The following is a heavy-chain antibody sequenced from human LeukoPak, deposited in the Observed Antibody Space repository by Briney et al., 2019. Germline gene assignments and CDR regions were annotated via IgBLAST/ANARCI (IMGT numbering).Heavy chain of an antibody. CDR1: GFTFSSYG. CDR2: ISAYNGKT. Sequence: ASVKVSCKASGFTFSSYGISWVRQAPGQGLEWMGWISAYNGKTKHAQNFQGRVTVTTDTFTSTAYLELTSLRSNDTAVYYCARGNNENYWLYWGQGSLVTVSS. D-gene: IGHD1-7*01. V-gene: IGHV1-18*01. CDR3: ARGNNENYWLY. J-gene: IGHJ4*02.